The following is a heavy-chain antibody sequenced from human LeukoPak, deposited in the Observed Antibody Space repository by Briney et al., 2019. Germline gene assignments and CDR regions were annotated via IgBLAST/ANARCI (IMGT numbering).Heavy chain of an antibody. CDR3: ARAITSGTFDY. Sequence: SGTLSLTCTVSGGSISSYYWSWIRQPPGKGLEWIGYIYYSGSTNYNPSLKSRVTISVDTSKNQFSLKLSSVTAADTAVYYCARAITSGTFDYWGQGTLVTVSS. CDR1: GGSISSYY. V-gene: IGHV4-59*01. J-gene: IGHJ4*02. D-gene: IGHD5-12*01. CDR2: IYYSGST.